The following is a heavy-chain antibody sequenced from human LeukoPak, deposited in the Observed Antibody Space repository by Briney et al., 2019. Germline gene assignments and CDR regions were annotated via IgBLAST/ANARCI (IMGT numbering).Heavy chain of an antibody. CDR3: AGDYYGSGSPDYYYYYYMDV. J-gene: IGHJ6*03. CDR1: GFTFSSYS. V-gene: IGHV3-21*01. CDR2: ISSSSSYI. Sequence: GGSLRLSCAASGFTFSSYSMNWVRQAPGKGLEWVSSISSSSSYIYYADSVKGRFTISRDNAKNSLYLQMNSLRAEDTAVYYCAGDYYGSGSPDYYYYYYMDVWGKGTTVTVSS. D-gene: IGHD3-10*01.